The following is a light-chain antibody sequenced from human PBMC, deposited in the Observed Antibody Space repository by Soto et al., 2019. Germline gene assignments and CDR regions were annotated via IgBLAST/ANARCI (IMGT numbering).Light chain of an antibody. CDR2: EVT. Sequence: QSALTQPASVSGSPGQSISISCTGTSSDVGGYNYVSWYQQHPGKAPKLIIDEVTNRPPGVSNRFSGSKSGNTASLTISGLQAEDEADYYCISYRSGTTLVFGGGTKLTVL. CDR1: SSDVGGYNY. V-gene: IGLV2-14*01. CDR3: ISYRSGTTLV. J-gene: IGLJ3*02.